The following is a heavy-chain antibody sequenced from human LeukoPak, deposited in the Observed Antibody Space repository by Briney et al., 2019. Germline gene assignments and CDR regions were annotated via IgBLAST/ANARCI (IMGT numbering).Heavy chain of an antibody. V-gene: IGHV3-23*01. D-gene: IGHD4-17*01. CDR2: ISGSGGST. CDR1: GFTFSNYA. Sequence: PGGSLRLSCAASGFTFSNYAMGWVRQAPGKGLEWVSAISGSGGSTYYADSVKGRFTISRDNSKNTLYLQMNSLRAEDTAVYYCAKGRTVTTGQNFDYWGQGTLVTVSS. CDR3: AKGRTVTTGQNFDY. J-gene: IGHJ4*02.